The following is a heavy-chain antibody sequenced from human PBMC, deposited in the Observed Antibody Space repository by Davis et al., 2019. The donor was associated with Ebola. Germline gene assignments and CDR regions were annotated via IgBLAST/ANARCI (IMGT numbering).Heavy chain of an antibody. J-gene: IGHJ5*02. D-gene: IGHD6-25*01. Sequence: GESLKISCTTSGYSFTNYWIGWVRQLPGRGLEWMGIIYPGDSDARYTPSFQGQVTMSVDRSTATAYLQWSSLKASDTAMYYCARAGSAYGRGWFDPWGQGTLVTVSS. CDR1: GYSFTNYW. CDR2: IYPGDSDA. CDR3: ARAGSAYGRGWFDP. V-gene: IGHV5-51*01.